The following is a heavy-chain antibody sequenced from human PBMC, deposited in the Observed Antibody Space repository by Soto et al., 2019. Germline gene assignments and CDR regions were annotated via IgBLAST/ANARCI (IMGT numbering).Heavy chain of an antibody. V-gene: IGHV3-74*01. CDR3: ATWRGGYTYGLDH. CDR1: GFTFSSQW. CDR2: ILNDGTTT. D-gene: IGHD5-18*01. Sequence: EVQLVESGGGLVQPGGSLRLSCTASGFTFSSQWLHWVRQAPGKGLMWISRILNDGTTTNYADSVKGRFTVSRDNAKKTMSLQMNNLRAEDTAVDYRATWRGGYTYGLDHWGQGTPVTVSS. J-gene: IGHJ4*02.